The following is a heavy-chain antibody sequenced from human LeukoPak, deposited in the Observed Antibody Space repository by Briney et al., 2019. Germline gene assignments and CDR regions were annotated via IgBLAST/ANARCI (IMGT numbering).Heavy chain of an antibody. V-gene: IGHV4-4*07. D-gene: IGHD1-26*01. CDR1: GGSISSYY. CDR3: ARGYSGSFYSRAFDY. CDR2: IYTSGIT. Sequence: SETLSLTCTVSGGSISSYYWSWIRQPAGKGLEWIGRIYTSGITNYNPSLKSRVTLSVDTSKNQFSLKLSSVTAADTAVYYCARGYSGSFYSRAFDYWGQGTLVTVSS. J-gene: IGHJ4*02.